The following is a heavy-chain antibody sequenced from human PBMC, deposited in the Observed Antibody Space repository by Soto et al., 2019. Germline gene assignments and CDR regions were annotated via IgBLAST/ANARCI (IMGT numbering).Heavy chain of an antibody. V-gene: IGHV1-69*01. CDR2: IIPMYGIA. D-gene: IGHD2-15*01. J-gene: IGHJ6*02. Sequence: VQLVQSGAEGERPGSSVKVSGKASGGTFSNYAISWVRQAPGQGLEWTGAIIPMYGIANYEQRFQVRVTITEDESTKTTYMELSSLRSADTAMYFCARERTDNYGMDVWGQGTTVIVSS. CDR1: GGTFSNYA. CDR3: ARERTDNYGMDV.